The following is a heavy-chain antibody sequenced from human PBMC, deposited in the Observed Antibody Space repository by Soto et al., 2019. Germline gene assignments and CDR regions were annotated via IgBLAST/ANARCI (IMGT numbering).Heavy chain of an antibody. D-gene: IGHD3-22*01. J-gene: IGHJ3*01. CDR2: IYWDDDK. Sequence: QITLKESGPTLVKPAQTLTLTCTISGFSLSTIGVGVGWIRQPPGKALEWLALIYWDDDKRYSPSLKSRLTINKDTYENQVVLRMTNMDPVDTATYYCAHRLTSPYYYDGSDPPHVFDLWGQWTVVTVSS. CDR1: GFSLSTIGVG. V-gene: IGHV2-5*02. CDR3: AHRLTSPYYYDGSDPPHVFDL.